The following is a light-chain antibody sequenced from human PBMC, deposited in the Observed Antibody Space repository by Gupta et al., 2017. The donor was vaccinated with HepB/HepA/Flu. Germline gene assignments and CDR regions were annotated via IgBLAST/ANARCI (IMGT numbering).Light chain of an antibody. CDR2: DAS. J-gene: IGKJ2*03. CDR3: QQNYNSPTS. CDR1: QSISSD. V-gene: IGKV1-39*01. Sequence: DIQMTQSPSSLSASVGDRVTITCRASQSISSDLNWYQQPPGKAPKFLIYDASTVQSGVPSRFSGSGSGTDFTLTISSLHPEDFASYYCQQNYNSPTSFGLGTKLEIK.